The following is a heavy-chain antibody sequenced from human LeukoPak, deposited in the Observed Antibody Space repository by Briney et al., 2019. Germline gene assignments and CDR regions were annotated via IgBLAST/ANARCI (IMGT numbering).Heavy chain of an antibody. V-gene: IGHV4-59*01. J-gene: IGHJ4*02. CDR2: IYYSGST. CDR3: ARDRWLGY. D-gene: IGHD5-18*01. Sequence: SETLSLTCTVSGGSISSYYWSWVRQPPGKGLEWTGYIYYSGSTNYNPPLKSRVTISVDTSKNQFSLKVSSVTAADTAVYYCARDRWLGYWGQGTLVTVSS. CDR1: GGSISSYY.